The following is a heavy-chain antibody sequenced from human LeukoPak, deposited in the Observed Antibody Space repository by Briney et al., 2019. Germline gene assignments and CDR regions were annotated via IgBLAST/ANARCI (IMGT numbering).Heavy chain of an antibody. Sequence: GGSLRLSCAASGFTFRSYGMHWVRQAPGKGLEWVAVIWYDGSNKYYADSVKGRFTISRDNSENTLYLQMNSLRAEDTALYYYASDGIAVDRGIGYFDYWGQGTLVTVSS. CDR1: GFTFRSYG. CDR2: IWYDGSNK. V-gene: IGHV3-33*01. D-gene: IGHD6-13*01. J-gene: IGHJ4*02. CDR3: ASDGIAVDRGIGYFDY.